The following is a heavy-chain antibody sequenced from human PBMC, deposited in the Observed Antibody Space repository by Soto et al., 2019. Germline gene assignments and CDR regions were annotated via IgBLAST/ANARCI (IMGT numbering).Heavy chain of an antibody. CDR1: GFTFSSYG. CDR3: ARDGAGVVATIFKYYYYYGMDV. V-gene: IGHV3-33*01. J-gene: IGHJ6*02. Sequence: GGSLRLSCAASGFTFSSYGMHWVRQAPGKGLEWVAVIWYDGSNKYYADSVKGRFTISRDNSKNTLYLQMNSLRAEDTAVYYCARDGAGVVATIFKYYYYYGMDVWGQGTTVTVSS. CDR2: IWYDGSNK. D-gene: IGHD5-12*01.